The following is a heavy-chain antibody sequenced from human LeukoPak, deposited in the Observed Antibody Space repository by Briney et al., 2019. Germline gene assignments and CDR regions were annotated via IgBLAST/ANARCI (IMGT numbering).Heavy chain of an antibody. D-gene: IGHD1-26*01. CDR3: ARSPWGRFDY. V-gene: IGHV4-39*07. Sequence: SETLSLTCTVSGGSISSSSYYWGWIRQPPGKGLEWIGSIYYSGSTYYNPSLKSRVTISVDTSKNQFSLRLTSVTAADTAVYYCARSPWGRFDYWGQGTLVTVSS. CDR2: IYYSGST. CDR1: GGSISSSSYY. J-gene: IGHJ4*02.